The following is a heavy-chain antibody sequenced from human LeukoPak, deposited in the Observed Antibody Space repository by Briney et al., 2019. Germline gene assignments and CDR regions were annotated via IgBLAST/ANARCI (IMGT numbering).Heavy chain of an antibody. D-gene: IGHD3-3*01. CDR2: ISAYNGNT. CDR1: GYTFTSYG. J-gene: IGHJ4*02. CDR3: AREATIFGVVTPDY. Sequence: ASVKVSCKASGYTFTSYGISWVRQAPGQGLEWMGWISAYNGNTNYAQKLLGRVTMTTDTSTSTAYMELRSLRSDDTAVYYRAREATIFGVVTPDYWGQGTLVTVSS. V-gene: IGHV1-18*01.